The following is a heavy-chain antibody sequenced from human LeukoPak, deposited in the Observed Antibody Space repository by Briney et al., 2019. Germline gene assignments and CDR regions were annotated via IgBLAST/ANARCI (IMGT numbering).Heavy chain of an antibody. Sequence: SETLSLTCTVSGGTISNYYWSWIRQPPGKGLEWIGYIYYSGYTNYNPSLKSRVTISVDTSKNQFSLKLNSVTAADTAVYYCARGSGSGTYFHYYYYMDVWGKGTAVTVSS. V-gene: IGHV4-59*12. CDR1: GGTISNYY. CDR2: IYYSGYT. CDR3: ARGSGSGTYFHYYYYMDV. D-gene: IGHD3-10*01. J-gene: IGHJ6*03.